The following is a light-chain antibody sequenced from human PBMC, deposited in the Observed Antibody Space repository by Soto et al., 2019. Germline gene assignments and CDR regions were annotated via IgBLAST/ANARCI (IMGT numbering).Light chain of an antibody. Sequence: QSALTQPRSVSGSPGQSVTISCTGTSSDVGGYNYVSWYQQHPGKAPKLMIYDVSKRPSGVPDRFSGSKSGNTASLTISGLQAEDEADYHCCSYAGSPLYVFGTGTKVTVL. CDR1: SSDVGGYNY. CDR3: CSYAGSPLYV. CDR2: DVS. J-gene: IGLJ1*01. V-gene: IGLV2-11*01.